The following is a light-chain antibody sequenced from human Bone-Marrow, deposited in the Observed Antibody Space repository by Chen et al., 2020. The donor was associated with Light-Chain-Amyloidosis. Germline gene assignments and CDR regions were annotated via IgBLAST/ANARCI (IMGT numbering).Light chain of an antibody. V-gene: IGLV3-25*03. J-gene: IGLJ2*01. CDR2: RDT. Sequence: SDELTQPPSVSVSPGQTARITCSGDDLPTKYAYWYQQKPGQAPLLVIHRDTERPSGISERFCGSSSGTTATLTISRVQAEDEADYHCQSADSSGTYEVIFGGGTKLTVL. CDR3: QSADSSGTYEVI. CDR1: DLPTKY.